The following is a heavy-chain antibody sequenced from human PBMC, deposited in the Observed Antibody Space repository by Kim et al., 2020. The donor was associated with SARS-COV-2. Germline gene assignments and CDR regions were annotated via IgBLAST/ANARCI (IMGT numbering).Heavy chain of an antibody. J-gene: IGHJ4*02. CDR3: ARDRDSSGYYSFYFDY. Sequence: SVTGQLTISRDNSKNTLYLQMNSLRAEDTAVYYCARDRDSSGYYSFYFDYWGQGTLVTVSS. D-gene: IGHD3-22*01. V-gene: IGHV3-30*01.